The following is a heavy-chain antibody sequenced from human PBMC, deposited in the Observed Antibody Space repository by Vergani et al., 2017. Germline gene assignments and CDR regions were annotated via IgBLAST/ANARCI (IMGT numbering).Heavy chain of an antibody. CDR1: GYTFTSYA. J-gene: IGHJ6*02. Sequence: QVQLVQSGSELKKPGASVKVSCKASGYTFTSYAMNWVRQAPGQGLEWMGWINTNTCNPTYAQGFTGRFVFSLDTSVTTAFLQISSLKAEDTAVYYCAGGRCRSTSSPYYDYGRDVWGQGTTVTVSS. D-gene: IGHD2-2*01. V-gene: IGHV7-4-1*02. CDR3: AGGRCRSTSSPYYDYGRDV. CDR2: INTNTCNP.